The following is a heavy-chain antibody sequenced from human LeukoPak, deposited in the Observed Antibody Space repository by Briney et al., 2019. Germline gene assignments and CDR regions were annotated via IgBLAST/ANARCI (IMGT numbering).Heavy chain of an antibody. V-gene: IGHV1-2*02. CDR3: ARVVSTVVVTAKGAFDI. CDR2: INPNSGGT. Sequence: ASVKVSCKASGYTFTGYYMHWVRQAPGQGLEWMGWINPNSGGTNCAQKFQGRVTMTRDTSISTAYMELSRLRSDDTAVYYCARVVSTVVVTAKGAFDIWGQGTMVTVSS. J-gene: IGHJ3*02. D-gene: IGHD2-21*02. CDR1: GYTFTGYY.